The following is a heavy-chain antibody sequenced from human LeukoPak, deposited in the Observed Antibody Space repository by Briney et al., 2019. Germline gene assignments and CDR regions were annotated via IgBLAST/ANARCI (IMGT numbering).Heavy chain of an antibody. Sequence: TGGSLRLSCAPSVFTFSIYCVHCVREAPGEGVVWVSRIICGGNRTSYADSVKGGFTISRDNGENTLFLRINSLGAENTAVYYCARGFSYGYGPYYFDYWGQGTLVTVSS. J-gene: IGHJ4*02. CDR3: ARGFSYGYGPYYFDY. CDR1: VFTFSIYC. D-gene: IGHD5-18*01. V-gene: IGHV3-74*01. CDR2: IICGGNRT.